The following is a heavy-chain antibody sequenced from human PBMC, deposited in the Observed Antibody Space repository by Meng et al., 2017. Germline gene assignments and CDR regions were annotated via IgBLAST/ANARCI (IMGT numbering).Heavy chain of an antibody. CDR2: IWYDGSNK. D-gene: IGHD3-22*01. CDR3: ARGRARYYDSSGYTYYFDY. V-gene: IGHV3-33*01. Sequence: GGSLSLSRAASGFTFSSYGKHWVRQAPGKGLEWVAVIWYDGSNKYYADSVKGRFTISRDNSKNTLYLQMNSLRDEDTAVYYCARGRARYYDSSGYTYYFDYWGQGTLVTVSS. CDR1: GFTFSSYG. J-gene: IGHJ4*02.